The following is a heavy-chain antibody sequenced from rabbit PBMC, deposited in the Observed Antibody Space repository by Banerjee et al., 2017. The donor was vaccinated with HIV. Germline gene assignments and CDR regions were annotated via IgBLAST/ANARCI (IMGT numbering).Heavy chain of an antibody. J-gene: IGHJ4*01. D-gene: IGHD1-1*01. CDR3: AREDGGVGGYDNNL. Sequence: QEQLEESGGDLVKPEGSLTITCTASGFSFSSSYWICWVRQAPGKGLEWIACIYTGSGSALYVSWAKGRFTISRSTSLNTVDLQMTSLTVADTATYFCAREDGGVGGYDNNLWGPGTLVTVS. CDR2: IYTGSGSA. V-gene: IGHV1S43*01. CDR1: GFSFSSSYW.